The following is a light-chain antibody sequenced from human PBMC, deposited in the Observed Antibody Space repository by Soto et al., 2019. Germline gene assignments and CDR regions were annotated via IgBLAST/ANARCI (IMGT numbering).Light chain of an antibody. Sequence: QSALTQPASVSGSPGQSITISCTGTSSDVGSYNYVSWYQLHPGKAPKLMIYEVSNRPSGVSNRFSGSKSGDTASLTISGPQAEDEADYYCSSYTTRTTLYVFGTGTKVTVL. V-gene: IGLV2-14*01. CDR3: SSYTTRTTLYV. J-gene: IGLJ1*01. CDR1: SSDVGSYNY. CDR2: EVS.